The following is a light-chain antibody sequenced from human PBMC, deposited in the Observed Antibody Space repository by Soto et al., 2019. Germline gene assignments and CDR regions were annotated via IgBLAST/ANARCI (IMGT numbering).Light chain of an antibody. J-gene: IGKJ2*01. Sequence: DIVMTPSPLSLPVTPGEPASISCRSSQSLLHSNGYNYLDWYLQKPGQSPQLLIYLGSNRASGVPDRFSGSGSCTDFTLKISRVEAEDVGVYYCMQALQIPYTCGQGTKLQIK. CDR2: LGS. CDR1: QSLLHSNGYNY. CDR3: MQALQIPYT. V-gene: IGKV2-28*01.